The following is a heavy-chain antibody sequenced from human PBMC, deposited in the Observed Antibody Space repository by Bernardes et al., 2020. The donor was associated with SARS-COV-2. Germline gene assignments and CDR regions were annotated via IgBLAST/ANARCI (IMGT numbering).Heavy chain of an antibody. J-gene: IGHJ5*02. CDR2: IYSDDDK. V-gene: IGHV2-5*02. D-gene: IGHD6-13*01. CDR1: WFSLSPSGVA. CDR3: AHRRPSTWEGDWFDP. Sequence: SGHTLWKPTQTLTLTCPFSWFSLSPSGVAVGWIRQPPGKALEWLALIYSDDDKRYSPALKNRLTITKDTSKNQVVLTVTNVEPLDTATYFCAHRRPSTWEGDWFDPWGQGILVTVSS.